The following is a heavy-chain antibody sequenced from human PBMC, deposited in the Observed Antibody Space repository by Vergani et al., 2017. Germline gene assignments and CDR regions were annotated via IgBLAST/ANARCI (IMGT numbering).Heavy chain of an antibody. Sequence: QLQLQESGPGLVKPSETLSLTCTVSGGSISSSSYYWGWIRQPPWKGLEWIGSIYYSGSTYYNPSLKSRVTISVDTSKNQFSLKLSSVTAADTAVYYCAFIGGIVGAQIDYWGQGTLVTVSS. CDR2: IYYSGST. V-gene: IGHV4-39*01. D-gene: IGHD1-26*01. CDR3: AFIGGIVGAQIDY. J-gene: IGHJ4*02. CDR1: GGSISSSSYY.